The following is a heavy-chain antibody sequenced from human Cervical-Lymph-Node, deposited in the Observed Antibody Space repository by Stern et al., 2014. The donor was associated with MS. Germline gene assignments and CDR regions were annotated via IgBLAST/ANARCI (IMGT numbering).Heavy chain of an antibody. D-gene: IGHD6-19*01. V-gene: IGHV3-23*04. CDR3: ARVYGSGPLDY. CDR1: GFTFSSYA. CDR2: ITVSDGST. J-gene: IGHJ4*02. Sequence: EEQLVESGGTLVQPGWSLRLSCAASGFTFSSYAMSWVRQAPGKGLEWVSVITVSDGSTFYAYSVKGRFTISRDNSKNTLCLQMNSLRADDTGVYYCARVYGSGPLDYWGQGTLVTVSS.